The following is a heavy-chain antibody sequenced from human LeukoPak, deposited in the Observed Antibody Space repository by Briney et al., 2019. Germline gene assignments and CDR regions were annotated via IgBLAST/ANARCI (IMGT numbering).Heavy chain of an antibody. Sequence: PSETLSLTCAVYSGSFSGYYWSWIRQPPGKGLEWIGEINHSGSTNYNPSLKSRVTISVDTSKNQFSLKLSSVTAADTAVYYCASDAYDSSGYYYDEYFQHWGQGTLVTVSS. CDR3: ASDAYDSSGYYYDEYFQH. D-gene: IGHD3-22*01. J-gene: IGHJ1*01. V-gene: IGHV4-34*01. CDR2: INHSGST. CDR1: SGSFSGYY.